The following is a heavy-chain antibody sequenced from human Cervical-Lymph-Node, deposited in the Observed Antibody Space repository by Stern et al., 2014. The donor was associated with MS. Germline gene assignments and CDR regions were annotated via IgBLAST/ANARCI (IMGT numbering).Heavy chain of an antibody. V-gene: IGHV4-59*08. J-gene: IGHJ4*02. D-gene: IGHD7-27*01. CDR1: GDSIRTYF. CDR3: ARKADWGDYFDY. CDR2: IYHSGSA. Sequence: VQLVESGPGLLKPSETLSLTCSVSGDSIRTYFWTWIRQPPGRTLEWIGYIYHSGSANYNPSLKSRVTMSVDTSNKPVSLKLSFGTAADTAVYYCARKADWGDYFDYWGQGTLVTVSS.